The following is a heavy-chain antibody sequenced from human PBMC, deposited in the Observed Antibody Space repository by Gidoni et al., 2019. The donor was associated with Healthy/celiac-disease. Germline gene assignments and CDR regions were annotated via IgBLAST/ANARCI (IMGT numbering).Heavy chain of an antibody. J-gene: IGHJ3*02. CDR3: AHGLPAPMGSGGSWGFVAFDI. CDR1: GFSLSTSGVG. D-gene: IGHD2-15*01. CDR2: IYGDDDK. Sequence: QITLKESGPTLVKPTQTLTLTCHFSGFSLSTSGVGVGWIRQPPGTALEWLSLIYGDDDKRYSPSLKSSLTITKNTSKTQLVLTLTNMAPWNPPPYSGAHGLPAPMGSGGSWGFVAFDIWAQGPM. V-gene: IGHV2-5*02.